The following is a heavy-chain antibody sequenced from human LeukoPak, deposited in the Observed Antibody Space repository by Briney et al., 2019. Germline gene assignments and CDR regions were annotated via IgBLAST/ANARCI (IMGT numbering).Heavy chain of an antibody. CDR2: INTNTETP. Sequence: ASVKVSCKASGYSFTIYAMNWVRQAPGQGLEWMGRINTNTETPTYAQGFSGRFVFSLDTSVSTAYLQISSLKAEDTAVYYCARVVGQLVTNWFDPWGQGTLVTVSS. D-gene: IGHD6-13*01. J-gene: IGHJ5*02. V-gene: IGHV7-4-1*02. CDR3: ARVVGQLVTNWFDP. CDR1: GYSFTIYA.